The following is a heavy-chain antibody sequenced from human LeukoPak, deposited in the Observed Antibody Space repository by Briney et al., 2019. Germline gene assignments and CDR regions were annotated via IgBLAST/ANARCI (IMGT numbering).Heavy chain of an antibody. V-gene: IGHV5-10-1*01. Sequence: GESLRISGKGSGDSFTIYWISWVRQMPGKGRECMGRIDPIDSYTNYSPSFQGHVTISADKSISTAYLQWSSLKASDTAMYYCARLRDYYDSSGYYFDYWGQGTLVTVYS. CDR2: IDPIDSYT. J-gene: IGHJ4*02. D-gene: IGHD3-22*01. CDR1: GDSFTIYW. CDR3: ARLRDYYDSSGYYFDY.